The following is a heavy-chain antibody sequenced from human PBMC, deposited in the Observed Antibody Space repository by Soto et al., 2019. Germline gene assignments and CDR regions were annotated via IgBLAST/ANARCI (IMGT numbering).Heavy chain of an antibody. D-gene: IGHD1-26*01. J-gene: IGHJ4*02. Sequence: SQTLSLTCAISGDSVSSNSAAWNWIRQSPSRGLEWLGRTYYRSKWYNDYAVSVKSRMIINPDTSKNQFSLQLNSVTSEDTAVYYCARGTLGATAWDYWGQGTLVTVSS. V-gene: IGHV6-1*01. CDR2: TYYRSKWYN. CDR3: ARGTLGATAWDY. CDR1: GDSVSSNSAA.